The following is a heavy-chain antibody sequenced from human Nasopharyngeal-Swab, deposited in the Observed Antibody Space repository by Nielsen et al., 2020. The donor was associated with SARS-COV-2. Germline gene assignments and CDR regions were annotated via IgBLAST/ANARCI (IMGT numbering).Heavy chain of an antibody. Sequence: GGSLRLSCAASGFTFSSYSMNWVRQAPGKGLEWVSSISSSSSYIYYADSVKGRFTISRDNAKNSLYLQMNSLRAEDTAVYYCASGEMEYRSPSPAYYYYGMDVWGQGTTVTVSS. CDR1: GFTFSSYS. D-gene: IGHD6-6*01. CDR3: ASGEMEYRSPSPAYYYYGMDV. CDR2: ISSSSSYI. J-gene: IGHJ6*02. V-gene: IGHV3-21*01.